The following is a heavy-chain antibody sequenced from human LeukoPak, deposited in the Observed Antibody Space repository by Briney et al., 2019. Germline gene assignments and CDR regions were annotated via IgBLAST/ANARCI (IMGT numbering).Heavy chain of an antibody. Sequence: PGGSLRLSCAASGFTFSSYGMHWVRQAPGKGLEWVAVIWYDGSNKYYADSVKGRFTISRDNSGNTLYLQMHSLRTEDTAVFYCAKDIGSRSGLFDYWGQGTLVTVSS. CDR3: AKDIGSRSGLFDY. D-gene: IGHD1-26*01. CDR2: IWYDGSNK. J-gene: IGHJ4*02. V-gene: IGHV3-30*02. CDR1: GFTFSSYG.